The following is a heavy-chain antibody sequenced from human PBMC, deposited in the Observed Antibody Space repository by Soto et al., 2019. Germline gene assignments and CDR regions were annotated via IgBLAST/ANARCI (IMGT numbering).Heavy chain of an antibody. CDR3: ARADGYLIHY. CDR1: GGSISGSNW. J-gene: IGHJ4*02. V-gene: IGHV4-4*02. D-gene: IGHD5-12*01. Sequence: SETLSLSCAVSGGSISGSNWWSWVRQPPGKGLEWIGEIYHSGSTNYNPSLKSRVTISVDKSKNQFSLRLNSVTAADTAVYFCARADGYLIHYWGQGTLVTVSS. CDR2: IYHSGST.